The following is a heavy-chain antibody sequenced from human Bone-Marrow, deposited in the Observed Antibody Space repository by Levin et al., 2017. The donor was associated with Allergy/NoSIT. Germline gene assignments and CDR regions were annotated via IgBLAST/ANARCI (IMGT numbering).Heavy chain of an antibody. V-gene: IGHV3-49*04. CDR3: TRGDLLTGYPGDYFDN. CDR1: GFTFGDYA. D-gene: IGHD3-9*01. CDR2: LRSKAYGGTS. Sequence: AGGSLRLSCTTSGFTFGDYAMSWVRQAPGKGLEWVSFLRSKAYGGTSEYAASVKGRFIISRDDSKGIAYLQMNSLTTEDTGVYYCTRGDLLTGYPGDYFDNWGQGTLVAVSS. J-gene: IGHJ4*02.